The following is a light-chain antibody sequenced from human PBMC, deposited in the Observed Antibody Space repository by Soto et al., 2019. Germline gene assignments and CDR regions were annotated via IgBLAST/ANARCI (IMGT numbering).Light chain of an antibody. CDR3: QHRCEWLPMT. J-gene: IGKJ5*01. Sequence: VMAQSPLSLPVTPGEPASISCRSSQSLLHSTGYNYLAWYPQKPGQARRFLIYDASSSATGLRARFRCSGPDTDFSLTTSSLAHEDVGVSYWQHRCEWLPMTFGEVTLL. CDR2: DAS. V-gene: IGKV2-28*01. CDR1: QSLLHSTGYNY.